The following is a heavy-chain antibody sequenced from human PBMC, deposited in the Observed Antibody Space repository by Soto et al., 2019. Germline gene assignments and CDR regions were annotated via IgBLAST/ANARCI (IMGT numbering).Heavy chain of an antibody. Sequence: VASVKVSCKASGGTFSSYAISWVRQAPGQGLEWMGGIIPIFGTANYAQKFQGRVTITADESTGTVYMELSSLRSEDTAVYYCARDEGLIGTSYNWFDPWGQGTLVTVSS. J-gene: IGHJ5*02. CDR1: GGTFSSYA. CDR3: ARDEGLIGTSYNWFDP. CDR2: IIPIFGTA. V-gene: IGHV1-69*13. D-gene: IGHD1-20*01.